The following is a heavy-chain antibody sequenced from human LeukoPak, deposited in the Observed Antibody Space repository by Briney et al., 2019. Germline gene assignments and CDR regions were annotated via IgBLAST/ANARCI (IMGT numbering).Heavy chain of an antibody. J-gene: IGHJ4*02. CDR3: ARAGRITGTYYFDY. V-gene: IGHV1-69*13. D-gene: IGHD1-20*01. CDR1: GGTFSSYA. Sequence: EASVKVSCKASGGTFSSYAISWVRQAPGQGLEWMGGIIPIFGTANYAQKFQGRVTITADESTSTAYMELSSLRSEDTAVYYCARAGRITGTYYFDYWGQGTLVTVSS. CDR2: IIPIFGTA.